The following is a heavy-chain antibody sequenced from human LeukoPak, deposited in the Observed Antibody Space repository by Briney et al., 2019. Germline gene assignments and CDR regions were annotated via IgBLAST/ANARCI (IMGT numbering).Heavy chain of an antibody. CDR3: ARLGYSYALPFDY. Sequence: SETLSLTCTVSGGSINNGGYYWSWIRQPPGKGLEWIGEINHSGSTNYNPSLKSRVTISVDTSKNQFSLKLSSVTAADTAVYYCARLGYSYALPFDYWGQGTLVTVSS. D-gene: IGHD5-18*01. CDR2: INHSGST. V-gene: IGHV4-34*01. J-gene: IGHJ4*02. CDR1: GGSINNGGYY.